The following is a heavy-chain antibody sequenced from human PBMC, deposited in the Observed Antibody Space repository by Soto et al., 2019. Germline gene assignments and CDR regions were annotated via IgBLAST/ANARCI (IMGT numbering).Heavy chain of an antibody. CDR1: GGTFSSYA. V-gene: IGHV1-69*06. D-gene: IGHD2-2*01. Sequence: ASVKVSCKASGGTFSSYAISWVRQAPGQGLEWMGGIIPIFGTANYAQKFQGRVTITADKSTSTAYMELSSLRSEDTAVYYCARSACSSTSCYPDYWGQGTLVTVSS. J-gene: IGHJ4*02. CDR3: ARSACSSTSCYPDY. CDR2: IIPIFGTA.